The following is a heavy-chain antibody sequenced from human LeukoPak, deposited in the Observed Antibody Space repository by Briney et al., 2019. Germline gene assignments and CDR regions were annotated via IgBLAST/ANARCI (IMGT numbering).Heavy chain of an antibody. J-gene: IGHJ3*02. Sequence: PSETLSLTCTVSDVSITSYYWSWIRQPPEKGLEWIGYIHYSGSTSYNPSLRSRVTISVDTSKNQFSLKLTSVTAADTAVYFCARHDSRGGAYDIWGQGTMVTVSS. CDR2: IHYSGST. D-gene: IGHD2-15*01. CDR3: ARHDSRGGAYDI. CDR1: DVSITSYY. V-gene: IGHV4-59*08.